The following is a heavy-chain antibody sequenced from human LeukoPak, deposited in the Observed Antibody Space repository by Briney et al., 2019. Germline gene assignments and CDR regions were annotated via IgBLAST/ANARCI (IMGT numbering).Heavy chain of an antibody. D-gene: IGHD3/OR15-3a*01. CDR3: ASWTSPRAFDI. V-gene: IGHV4-30-4*01. Sequence: SETLSHTCTVSGGSISSGDYYWSWIRQPPGKGLEWIGYIYYSGSTYYNPSLKSRVTISVDTSKNQFSLKLSSVTAADTAVYYCASWTSPRAFDIWGQGTMVTVSS. J-gene: IGHJ3*02. CDR1: GGSISSGDYY. CDR2: IYYSGST.